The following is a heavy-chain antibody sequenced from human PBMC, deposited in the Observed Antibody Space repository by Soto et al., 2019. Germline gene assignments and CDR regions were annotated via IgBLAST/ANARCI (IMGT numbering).Heavy chain of an antibody. V-gene: IGHV4-31*03. Sequence: SETLSLTCTVSGGSISSGGYYWSWIRQHPGKGLEWIGYIYYSGSTYYNPSLKSRVTISVDTSKNQFSLKLSSVTAADTAVYYCARGLTGPEVGYYMDVWGKGTTVTVSS. J-gene: IGHJ6*03. D-gene: IGHD1-26*01. CDR3: ARGLTGPEVGYYMDV. CDR1: GGSISSGGYY. CDR2: IYYSGST.